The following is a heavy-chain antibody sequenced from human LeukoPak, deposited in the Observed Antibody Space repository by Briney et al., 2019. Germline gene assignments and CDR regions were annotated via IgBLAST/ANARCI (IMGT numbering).Heavy chain of an antibody. V-gene: IGHV1-18*01. J-gene: IGHJ4*02. CDR2: ISAYNGDT. CDR3: ARPANMHLDLFLDY. CDR1: GYTFSIYG. D-gene: IGHD2-2*01. Sequence: ASVKLSYTPSGYTFSIYGISWVRQAPGQGLEWMGWISAYNGDTKYAQSVQDRITMTTDTTTTTAYMELRSLSSDDTAVYYCARPANMHLDLFLDYWGQGALVTVSS.